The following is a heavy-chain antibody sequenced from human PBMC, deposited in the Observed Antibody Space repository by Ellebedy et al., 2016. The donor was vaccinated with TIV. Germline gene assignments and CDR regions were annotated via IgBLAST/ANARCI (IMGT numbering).Heavy chain of an antibody. CDR2: ISSSNSSI. J-gene: IGHJ3*02. D-gene: IGHD2-15*01. CDR3: ARLAGGTCQCAFDI. CDR1: GFTFNTYS. Sequence: GESLKISCAASGFTFNTYSMNWVRQAPGKGLEWVSSISSSNSSINYADSVRGRFTISRDNAKNSVHLQMNSLRAEDTAVYYCARLAGGTCQCAFDIWGQGTMVTVSS. V-gene: IGHV3-21*06.